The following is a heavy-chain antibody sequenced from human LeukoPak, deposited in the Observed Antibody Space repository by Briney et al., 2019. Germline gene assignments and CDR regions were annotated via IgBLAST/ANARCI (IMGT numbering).Heavy chain of an antibody. V-gene: IGHV1-46*02. CDR1: GYTFNSYY. D-gene: IGHD3-3*01. CDR2: INPSGGST. J-gene: IGHJ4*02. Sequence: ASVKVSCKASGYTFNSYYMHWVRQAPGQGLEWMGIINPSGGSTSYAQKFQGRVTMTRDMSTSTVYMELSSLRSEDTAVYYCARQGITIFGVVREFDYWGQGTLVTVSS. CDR3: ARQGITIFGVVREFDY.